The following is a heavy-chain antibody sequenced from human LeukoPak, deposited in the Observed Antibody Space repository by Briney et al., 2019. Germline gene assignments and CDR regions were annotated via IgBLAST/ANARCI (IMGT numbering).Heavy chain of an antibody. Sequence: SETLSLTCAVYGGSFSGYYWSWIRQPPGKGLEWIGEINHSGSTNYNPSLKSRVTISVDTSKNQFSLKLSSVTAADTAVYYCARVGSNYYYYYYGMDVWGQGTTVTVSS. J-gene: IGHJ6*02. CDR1: GGSFSGYY. CDR3: ARVGSNYYYYYYGMDV. D-gene: IGHD6-13*01. V-gene: IGHV4-34*01. CDR2: INHSGST.